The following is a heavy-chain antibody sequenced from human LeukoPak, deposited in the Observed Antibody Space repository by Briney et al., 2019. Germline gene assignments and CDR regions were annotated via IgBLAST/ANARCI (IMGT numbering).Heavy chain of an antibody. J-gene: IGHJ6*03. CDR2: IYYSGSA. V-gene: IGHV4-59*08. D-gene: IGHD4-17*01. CDR3: ASVTTAYYYYMDV. CDR1: GGSISPYY. Sequence: SETLSPTCTVSGGSISPYYWSWIRQPPGKGLEWIGYIYYSGSANYNPSLKSRVTISVDTSKNQFSLKLSSVTAADTAVYYCASVTTAYYYYMDVWGKGTTVTISS.